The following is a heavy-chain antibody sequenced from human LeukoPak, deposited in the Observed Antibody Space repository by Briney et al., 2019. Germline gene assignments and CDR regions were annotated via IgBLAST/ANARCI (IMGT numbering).Heavy chain of an antibody. CDR2: IYYSGST. J-gene: IGHJ3*02. D-gene: IGHD2-2*01. CDR3: AKSNGHGLVDI. V-gene: IGHV4-59*12. CDR1: GGSISSYY. Sequence: KPSETLSLTCTVSGGSISSYYWSWIRQPPGKGLEWIGYIYYSGSTNYNPSLKSRVTISVDTSKNQFSLKLSSVTAADTAVYYCAKSNGHGLVDIWGQGTMVTVSS.